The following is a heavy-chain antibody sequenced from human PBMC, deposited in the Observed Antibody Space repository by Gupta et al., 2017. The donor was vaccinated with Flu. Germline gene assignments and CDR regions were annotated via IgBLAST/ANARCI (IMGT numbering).Heavy chain of an antibody. CDR3: ARNRGWQQFDY. D-gene: IGHD3-10*01. Sequence: EEQLVESGGGLVQPGGSLRLSCVVSGFTFRSYWMDWVRQAPGKGLEWVANIAADGSVKNYADSVKGRFTISRDDAKNSLYLQMNSLRADDTAIYYCARNRGWQQFDYWGQGALVTVSS. CDR1: GFTFRSYW. CDR2: IAADGSVK. J-gene: IGHJ4*02. V-gene: IGHV3-7*01.